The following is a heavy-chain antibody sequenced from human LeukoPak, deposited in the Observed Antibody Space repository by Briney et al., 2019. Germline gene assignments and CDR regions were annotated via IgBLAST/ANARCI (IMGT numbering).Heavy chain of an antibody. V-gene: IGHV1-8*01. CDR3: ARGPKWTGSYYYFDF. J-gene: IGHJ4*02. CDR1: GYTFPSYD. CDR2: MNPNSGNT. Sequence: ASVKVSCKTSGYTFPSYDINWVRQATGQGLEWMGWMNPNSGNTGYAQKFQGRVTITRNTSISTAYMELNSLRSEDTAVYFCARGPKWTGSYYYFDFWGQGTLVTVS. D-gene: IGHD1-26*01.